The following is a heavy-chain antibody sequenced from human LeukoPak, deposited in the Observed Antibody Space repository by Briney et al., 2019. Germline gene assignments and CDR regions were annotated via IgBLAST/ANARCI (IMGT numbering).Heavy chain of an antibody. CDR1: GYTFTSYG. J-gene: IGHJ4*02. CDR2: ISAYNGNT. Sequence: ASVKVSCKASGYTFTSYGISWVRQAPGQGLEWMGWISAYNGNTNYAQKLQGRVTMTTDTSTSTAYMELRSLRSDDTAVYYCARCDIVVVPAVQIQDLDYWGQGTLVTVSS. V-gene: IGHV1-18*01. CDR3: ARCDIVVVPAVQIQDLDY. D-gene: IGHD2-2*01.